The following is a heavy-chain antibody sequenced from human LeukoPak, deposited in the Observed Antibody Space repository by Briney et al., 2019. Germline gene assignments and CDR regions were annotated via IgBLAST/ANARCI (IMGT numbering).Heavy chain of an antibody. J-gene: IGHJ4*02. V-gene: IGHV4-59*12. CDR1: GGSISSYY. CDR3: ARGLAARRRGFDY. CDR2: IYYSGST. D-gene: IGHD6-6*01. Sequence: SETLSLTCTVSGGSISSYYWSWIRQPPGKGLEWIGYIYYSGSTNYNPSLKSRVTISVDTSKNQFSLKLSSVTAADTAVYYCARGLAARRRGFDYWGQGTLVTVSS.